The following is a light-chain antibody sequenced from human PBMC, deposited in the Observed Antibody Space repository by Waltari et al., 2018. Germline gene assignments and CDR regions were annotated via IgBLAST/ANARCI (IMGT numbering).Light chain of an antibody. CDR3: QQYYSTPPT. CDR2: WAS. J-gene: IGKJ1*01. Sequence: DIVMTQSPDSLAVSLGESATINCKSSQSVLYSSNNKNDLAWYQQKPGQPPKLLIYWASTRESGVRDRFSRRGSGTDFTLTISSLQAEDVAVYYFQQYYSTPPTFGQGTKVEIK. V-gene: IGKV4-1*01. CDR1: QSVLYSSNNKND.